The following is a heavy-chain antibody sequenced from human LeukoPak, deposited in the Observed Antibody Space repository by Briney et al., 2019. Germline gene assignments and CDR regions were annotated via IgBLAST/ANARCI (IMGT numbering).Heavy chain of an antibody. Sequence: GGSLRLSCTVSGFTVSSDSMSWVRQAPGKGLEWVSFIYSGGSTHYSDSVKGRFTISRDNAKNSLYLQMNSLRAEDTAVYYCARDRGGLRRYDAFDIWGQGTMVTVSS. CDR2: IYSGGST. J-gene: IGHJ3*02. CDR3: ARDRGGLRRYDAFDI. D-gene: IGHD3-10*01. CDR1: GFTVSSDS. V-gene: IGHV3-53*01.